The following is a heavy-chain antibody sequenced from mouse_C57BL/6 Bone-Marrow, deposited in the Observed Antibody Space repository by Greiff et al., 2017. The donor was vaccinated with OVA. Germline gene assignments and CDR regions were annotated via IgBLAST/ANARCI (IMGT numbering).Heavy chain of an antibody. CDR3: ARGGPSGFAY. CDR1: GFTFTAYY. Sequence: EVMLVESGGGLVQPGGSLSLSCAASGFTFTAYYMSWVRQPPGSALEWLGFIRHKANGYTTEYSASVKGRFTISRDNSQSILYLQMNALRAEDSATYYCARGGPSGFAYWGQGTLVTVSA. V-gene: IGHV7-3*01. CDR2: IRHKANGYTT. J-gene: IGHJ3*01.